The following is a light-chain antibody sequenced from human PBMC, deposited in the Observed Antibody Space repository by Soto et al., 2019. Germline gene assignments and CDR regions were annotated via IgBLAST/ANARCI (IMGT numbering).Light chain of an antibody. Sequence: AIQLTQSPSSLSASVGDRVTITCRASQGISSALAWYQQKPGKAPKSLIYDASSLESGVPSRFSGSGSGTDFTLTISSLQPEDFATYYCQQFNNLITFGQGTRLEIK. CDR1: QGISSA. V-gene: IGKV1D-13*01. CDR2: DAS. J-gene: IGKJ5*01. CDR3: QQFNNLIT.